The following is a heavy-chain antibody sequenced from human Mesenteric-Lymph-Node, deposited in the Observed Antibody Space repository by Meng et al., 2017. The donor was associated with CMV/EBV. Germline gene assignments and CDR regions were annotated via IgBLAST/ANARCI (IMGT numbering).Heavy chain of an antibody. D-gene: IGHD1-1*01. CDR1: GGSISSYS. Sequence: SETLSLTCTVSGGSISSYSWTWIRQPPGKGLEYIGYIYYSGSTNYNPSLKSRVTISVDTSKNQFSLKLTSVTAADTAVYYCARVDGTSALDYWGQGTLVTVSS. V-gene: IGHV4-59*01. CDR3: ARVDGTSALDY. J-gene: IGHJ4*02. CDR2: IYYSGST.